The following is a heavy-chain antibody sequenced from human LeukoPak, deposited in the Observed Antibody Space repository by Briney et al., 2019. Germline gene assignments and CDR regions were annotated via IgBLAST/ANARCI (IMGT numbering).Heavy chain of an antibody. CDR1: GFTFSSYG. CDR2: IRYDGSNK. Sequence: GGSLRLPCAASGFTFSSYGMDWVRQAPGKGLEWVAFIRYDGSNKYYADSVKGRFTISRDNSKNTLYLQMNSLRAEDTAVYYCAKGPLRSFDYWGQGTLVTVSS. V-gene: IGHV3-30*02. CDR3: AKGPLRSFDY. D-gene: IGHD4-17*01. J-gene: IGHJ4*02.